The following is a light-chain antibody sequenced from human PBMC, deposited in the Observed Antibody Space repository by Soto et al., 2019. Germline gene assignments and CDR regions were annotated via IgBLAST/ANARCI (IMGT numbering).Light chain of an antibody. J-gene: IGKJ1*01. CDR2: EES. CDR1: QSISGS. V-gene: IGKV1-5*03. Sequence: GDRVTITCRASQSISGSLAWYQQKPGKAPKLLIYEESNLKSGVPSRFSGSGSGTEYTLTISSLQPDDSASYYCQQYNGYWTFGQGTGVEIK. CDR3: QQYNGYWT.